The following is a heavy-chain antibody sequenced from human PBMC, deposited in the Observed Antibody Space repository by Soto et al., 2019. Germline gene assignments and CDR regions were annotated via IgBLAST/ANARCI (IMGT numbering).Heavy chain of an antibody. Sequence: SETLSLTCTVSGGSISSSSYYWGWIRQPPGKGLEWIGSIYYSGSTYYNPSLKSRVTISVDTSKNQFSLKLSSVTAADTAVYYCASPSVYSTSRFDPWGQGTLVTVSS. D-gene: IGHD4-4*01. CDR1: GGSISSSSYY. CDR3: ASPSVYSTSRFDP. J-gene: IGHJ5*02. CDR2: IYYSGST. V-gene: IGHV4-39*01.